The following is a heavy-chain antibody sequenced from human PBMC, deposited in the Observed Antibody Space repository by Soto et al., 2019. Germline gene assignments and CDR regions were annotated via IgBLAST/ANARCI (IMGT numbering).Heavy chain of an antibody. CDR3: ATNLDYYDSSGYSSFDY. J-gene: IGHJ4*02. V-gene: IGHV4-39*01. D-gene: IGHD3-22*01. Sequence: SETLSLTCTVPGGSISSSSYYWGWIRQPPGKGLEWIGSIYYSGSTYYNPSLKSRVTISVDTSKNQFSLKLSSVTAADTAVYYCATNLDYYDSSGYSSFDYWGQGTLVTVSS. CDR1: GGSISSSSYY. CDR2: IYYSGST.